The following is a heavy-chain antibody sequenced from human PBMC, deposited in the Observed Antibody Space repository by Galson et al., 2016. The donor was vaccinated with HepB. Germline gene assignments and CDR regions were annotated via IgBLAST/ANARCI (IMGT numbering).Heavy chain of an antibody. CDR2: ISGSSTYI. Sequence: SLRLSCAASGFTFSSYTMIWVRQTPGKGLEWVSSISGSSTYIYYADSMKGRFTISRDNAKNSLYLQMHSLRADDTAVYYCAKSSEGLLRFSGMDVWGQGTTVTVSS. CDR1: GFTFSSYT. CDR3: AKSSEGLLRFSGMDV. V-gene: IGHV3-21*01. J-gene: IGHJ6*02. D-gene: IGHD2-21*02.